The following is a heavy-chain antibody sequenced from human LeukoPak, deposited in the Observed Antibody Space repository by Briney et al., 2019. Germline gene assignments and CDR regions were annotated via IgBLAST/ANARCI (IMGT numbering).Heavy chain of an antibody. V-gene: IGHV3-9*01. CDR2: ISWNSGSI. D-gene: IGHD3-10*01. CDR3: AKDYYYGSGSTVLGYYFDY. J-gene: IGHJ4*02. Sequence: PGGSLRLSCADSGFTFDDYAMHWVRQAPGKGLEWVSGISWNSGSIGYADSVKGRFTISRDNAKNSLYLQMNSLRAEDTALYYCAKDYYYGSGSTVLGYYFDYWGQGTLVTVSS. CDR1: GFTFDDYA.